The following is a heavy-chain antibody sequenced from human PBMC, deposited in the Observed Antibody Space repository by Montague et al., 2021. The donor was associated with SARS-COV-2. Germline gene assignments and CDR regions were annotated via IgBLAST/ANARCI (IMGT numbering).Heavy chain of an antibody. Sequence: SETLSLTCAVSGGSISSSNWWSWVRQPPGKGLEWIGEIYHSGSTNYNPSLKSRDTISVDKSKNQFSLKLSSVTAADTAVYYCARRYCSSTSCPNWFDPWGQGTLVTVSS. V-gene: IGHV4-4*02. D-gene: IGHD2-2*01. CDR1: GGSISSSNW. CDR3: ARRYCSSTSCPNWFDP. CDR2: IYHSGST. J-gene: IGHJ5*02.